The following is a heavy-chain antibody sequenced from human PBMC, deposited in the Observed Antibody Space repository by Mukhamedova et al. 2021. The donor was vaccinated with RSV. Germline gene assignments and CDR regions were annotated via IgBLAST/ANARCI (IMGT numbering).Heavy chain of an antibody. J-gene: IGHJ6*02. CDR3: TRPGGDQYYYYGMDV. V-gene: IGHV3-73*01. CDR2: IRSKDKNYAT. D-gene: IGHD3-16*01. Sequence: GKGLEWVGRIRSKDKNYATAYAASVQGRFTVSRDDLKNTAYLQMNSLKPEDSAVYYCTRPGGDQYYYYGMDVWGQGITVTVSS.